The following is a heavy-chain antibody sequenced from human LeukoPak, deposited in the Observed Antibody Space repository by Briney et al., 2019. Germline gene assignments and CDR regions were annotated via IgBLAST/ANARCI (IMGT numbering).Heavy chain of an antibody. D-gene: IGHD3-9*01. V-gene: IGHV1-69*06. CDR2: IIPIFGTA. CDR1: GGTFSSYA. CDR3: ATATGSYDY. Sequence: GASVKVSCKASGGTFSSYAISWVRQAPGQGLEWMGRIIPIFGTANYAQKFQGRVTITADKSTSAAYMELSSLRSKDTAVYYCATATGSYDYWGQGTLVTVPS. J-gene: IGHJ4*02.